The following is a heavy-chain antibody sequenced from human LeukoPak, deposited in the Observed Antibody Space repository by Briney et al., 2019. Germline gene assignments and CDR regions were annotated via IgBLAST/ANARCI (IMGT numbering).Heavy chain of an antibody. D-gene: IGHD4/OR15-4a*01. CDR2: INPSGGST. J-gene: IGHJ4*02. CDR1: GYTFTSYY. Sequence: ASVKVSCKASGYTFTSYYIHWVRQAPGQGLEWMGIINPSGGSTTYAQKFQDRVTMTRDTSTSTVYMELNSLRSEDTAVYYCARDGRMTVGNPRDFGYWGREPWSPSPQ. V-gene: IGHV1-46*01. CDR3: ARDGRMTVGNPRDFGY.